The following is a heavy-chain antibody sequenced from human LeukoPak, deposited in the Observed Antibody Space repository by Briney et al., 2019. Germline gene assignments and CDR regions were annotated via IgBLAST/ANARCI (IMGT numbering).Heavy chain of an antibody. J-gene: IGHJ4*02. CDR3: ATYDILTGTRDY. D-gene: IGHD3-9*01. V-gene: IGHV4-61*02. CDR1: GGSISSGSYY. Sequence: PSQTLSLTCTVSGGSISSGSYYWSWIRQPAGKGLEWIGRIYTSGSTNYNPSLKSRVTISVDTSKNQFSLKLSSVTAADTAVYYCATYDILTGTRDYWGQGTLVTDSS. CDR2: IYTSGST.